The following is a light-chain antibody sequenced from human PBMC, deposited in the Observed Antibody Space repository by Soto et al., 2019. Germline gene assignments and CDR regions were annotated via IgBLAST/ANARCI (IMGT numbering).Light chain of an antibody. V-gene: IGKV3-20*01. J-gene: IGKJ5*01. CDR2: GAS. CDR3: QQYAISPIT. Sequence: EIVLTQSPGTLSLSPGERATLSCRASQSFSRSFLAWYQQKPGQAPRLLLYGASSRATGIPDRFSGSGSGTDFTLSITSLEPEDFAVYFCQQYAISPITFGQGTRLEIK. CDR1: QSFSRSF.